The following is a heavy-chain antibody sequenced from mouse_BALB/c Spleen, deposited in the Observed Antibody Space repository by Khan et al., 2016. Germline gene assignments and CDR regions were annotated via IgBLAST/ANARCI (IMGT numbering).Heavy chain of an antibody. J-gene: IGHJ4*01. D-gene: IGHD1-1*01. CDR1: GYAFTSYN. CDR2: IDPYNGGT. Sequence: VQLQQSGPELVKPGASVKVSCKASGYAFTSYNMYWVKQSHGKSLEWIGYIDPYNGGTNYNQKFKGKATLTVDKSSSTAFMHLNSLTSEDSAVYKWPSDLRKYAMDYWGQGTSVLVSS. CDR3: PSDLRKYAMDY. V-gene: IGHV1S135*01.